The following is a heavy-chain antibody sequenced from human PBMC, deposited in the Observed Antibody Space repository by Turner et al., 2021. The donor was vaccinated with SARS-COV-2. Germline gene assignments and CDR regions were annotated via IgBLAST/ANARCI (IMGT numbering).Heavy chain of an antibody. CDR2: ISPNSGGT. CDR1: GYTFTGYY. J-gene: IGHJ4*02. Sequence: QMQLVQSGAEVKKPGASVKVSCKASGYTFTGYYMHWVRQAPGQGLEWMGWISPNSGGTNYAQKFQGRVTMTRDTSISTAYMDLSGLRYDDTAVYYCARVTSLSYYFDYWGQGTLVTVSS. V-gene: IGHV1-2*02. CDR3: ARVTSLSYYFDY.